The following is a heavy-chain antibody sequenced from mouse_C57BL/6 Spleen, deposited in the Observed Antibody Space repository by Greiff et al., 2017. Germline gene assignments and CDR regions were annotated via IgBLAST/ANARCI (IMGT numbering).Heavy chain of an antibody. D-gene: IGHD2-4*01. V-gene: IGHV2-5*01. J-gene: IGHJ3*01. CDR3: AKNGDDYDGFAY. CDR1: GFSLTRYG. Sequence: QVQLKESGPGLVQPSQSLSITCTASGFSLTRYGVHWVRQSPGKGLEWLGVIWRGGSTDYNAAFMSRLSITKENSKRQVFFKMNSLQADDTAIYYCAKNGDDYDGFAYWGQGTLVTVSA. CDR2: IWRGGST.